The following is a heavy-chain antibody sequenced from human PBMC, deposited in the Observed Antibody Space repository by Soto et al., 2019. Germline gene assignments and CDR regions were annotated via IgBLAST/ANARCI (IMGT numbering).Heavy chain of an antibody. CDR2: ISTYNSRT. Sequence: QDQLVQSGAEVKKPGASVKISCEASGYTFTSHGISWVRQAPGQGLEWLGWISTYNSRTHYAQKVQGRVTMTTATSTSTAYLDLRSLTFDDTAVYYCARARYCASPSCYKHYYYGMDTWGQGTTVTVSS. CDR1: GYTFTSHG. V-gene: IGHV1-18*04. D-gene: IGHD2-2*02. J-gene: IGHJ6*02. CDR3: ARARYCASPSCYKHYYYGMDT.